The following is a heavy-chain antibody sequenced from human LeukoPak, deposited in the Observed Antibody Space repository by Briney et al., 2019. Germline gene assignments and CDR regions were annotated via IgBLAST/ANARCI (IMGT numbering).Heavy chain of an antibody. D-gene: IGHD3-22*01. CDR2: IYTSGST. Sequence: SETLSLTCTVSGGSISSYYWSWTRQPAGKGLEWIGRIYTSGSTNYNPSLKSRVTISVDTSKNQFSLKLSSVTAADTAVYYCARLYDSSDYTNWLDPWGQGALVTVS. CDR1: GGSISSYY. V-gene: IGHV4-4*07. J-gene: IGHJ5*02. CDR3: ARLYDSSDYTNWLDP.